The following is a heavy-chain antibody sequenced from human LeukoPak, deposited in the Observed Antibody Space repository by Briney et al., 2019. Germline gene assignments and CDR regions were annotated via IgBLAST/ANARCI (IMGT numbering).Heavy chain of an antibody. CDR2: TRTKAKDYTT. D-gene: IGHD4-17*01. CDR3: ARGPTVTFNYHYGMDV. J-gene: IGHJ6*02. CDR1: GFTFSDHH. V-gene: IGHV3-72*01. Sequence: GSLRLSCATSGFTFSDHHMDWVRQAPGKGLEWVARTRTKAKDYTTEYAASVKGRFTVSRDESMHSLYLRMNSLKTEDTAVYYCARGPTVTFNYHYGMDVWGQGTTVTVSS.